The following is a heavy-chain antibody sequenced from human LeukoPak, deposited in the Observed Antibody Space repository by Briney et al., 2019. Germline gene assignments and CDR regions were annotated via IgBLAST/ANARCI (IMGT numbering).Heavy chain of an antibody. Sequence: PSETLSLTCTVSGGSISSYYWSWIRQPPGKGLEWIGYIYYSGSTNYNPSLKSRVTIPVDTSKNQFSLKLSSVTAADTAVYYCARDSRGSSLSGVSDLWGRGTLVTVSS. V-gene: IGHV4-59*01. D-gene: IGHD6-13*01. CDR2: IYYSGST. CDR1: GGSISSYY. J-gene: IGHJ2*01. CDR3: ARDSRGSSLSGVSDL.